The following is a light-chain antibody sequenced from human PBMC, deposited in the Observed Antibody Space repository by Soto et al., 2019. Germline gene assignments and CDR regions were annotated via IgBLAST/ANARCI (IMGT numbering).Light chain of an antibody. CDR1: QSVSSNC. CDR2: GAS. Sequence: EIVLTQSPGTLSLSPWERATLSCRASQSVSSNCFAWYEQKPGQAPRLLIYGASSRATGIPDRFSGSGSGTDFTLTISRLEAEDVSVYYCEQYGSSLALTCGQGIVLEIK. V-gene: IGKV3-20*01. J-gene: IGKJ5*01. CDR3: EQYGSSLALT.